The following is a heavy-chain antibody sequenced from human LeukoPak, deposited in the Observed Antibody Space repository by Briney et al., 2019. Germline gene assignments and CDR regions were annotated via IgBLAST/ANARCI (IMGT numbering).Heavy chain of an antibody. J-gene: IGHJ6*03. Sequence: PSETLSLTCTVSGGSISSSSYYWGWIRQPPGKGLEWIGSIYYSGSTYYNPSLKSRVTISVDTSKNQFSLKLSSVTVADTAVYYCARRGFSRYYDILTGSITFYYYMDVWGKGTTVTISS. D-gene: IGHD3-9*01. V-gene: IGHV4-39*01. CDR1: GGSISSSSYY. CDR3: ARRGFSRYYDILTGSITFYYYMDV. CDR2: IYYSGST.